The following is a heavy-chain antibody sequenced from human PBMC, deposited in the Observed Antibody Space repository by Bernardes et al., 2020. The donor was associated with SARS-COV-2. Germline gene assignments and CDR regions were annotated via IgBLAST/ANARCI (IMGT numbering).Heavy chain of an antibody. D-gene: IGHD3-10*01. Sequence: SETLSLTCTVSGGSISSYYWSWIRQPAGKGLEWIGRIYTSGSTNYNPSLKSRVTMSVDTSKNQFSLKLSSVTAADTAVYYCARDGLNYYGSGSHFDYWGQGTLVTVSS. CDR2: IYTSGST. V-gene: IGHV4-4*07. CDR3: ARDGLNYYGSGSHFDY. CDR1: GGSISSYY. J-gene: IGHJ4*02.